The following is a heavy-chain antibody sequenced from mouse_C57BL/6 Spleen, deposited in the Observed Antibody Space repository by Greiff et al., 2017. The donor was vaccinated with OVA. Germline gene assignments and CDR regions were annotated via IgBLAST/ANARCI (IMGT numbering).Heavy chain of an antibody. V-gene: IGHV5-17*01. CDR3: ARRSLLRDWYFDV. D-gene: IGHD1-2*01. J-gene: IGHJ1*03. Sequence: EVHLVESGGGLVKPGGSLKLSCAASGFTFSDYGMHWVRQAPEKGLEWVAYISSGSSTIYYADTVKGRFTISRDNAKTTLFLQMTSLRSEDTAMYYCARRSLLRDWYFDVWGTGTTVTVSS. CDR2: ISSGSSTI. CDR1: GFTFSDYG.